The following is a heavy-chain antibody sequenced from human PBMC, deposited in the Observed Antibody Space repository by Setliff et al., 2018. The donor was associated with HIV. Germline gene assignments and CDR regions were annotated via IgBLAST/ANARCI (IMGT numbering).Heavy chain of an antibody. CDR3: AKDPPGDYNGMPGDI. Sequence: LRLSCAVSGFTFINYDMSWVRQAPGKGLEWVSLISSSGITTDYADSVKGRFTIPRDNSKSTLYLQMNSLRAEDTAVYYCAKDPPGDYNGMPGDIWGQGTMVT. V-gene: IGHV3-23*01. CDR1: GFTFINYD. D-gene: IGHD1-1*01. J-gene: IGHJ3*02. CDR2: ISSSGITT.